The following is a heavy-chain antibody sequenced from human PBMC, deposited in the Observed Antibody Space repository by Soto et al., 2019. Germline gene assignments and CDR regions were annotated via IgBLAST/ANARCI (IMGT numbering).Heavy chain of an antibody. J-gene: IGHJ6*02. CDR2: IDPSDSYT. V-gene: IGHV5-10-1*01. D-gene: IGHD2-2*01. CDR1: GYSFTSYW. Sequence: PGESLKISCKGSGYSFTSYWISWVRQMPGKGLEWMGRIDPSDSYTNYSPSFQGHVTISADKSISTAYLQWSSLKASDTAMYYCARHERGSTSAYYYYYYGMDVWGQGTTVTVSS. CDR3: ARHERGSTSAYYYYYYGMDV.